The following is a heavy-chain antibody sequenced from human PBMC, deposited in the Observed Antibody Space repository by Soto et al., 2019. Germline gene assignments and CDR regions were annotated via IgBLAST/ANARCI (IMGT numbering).Heavy chain of an antibody. V-gene: IGHV3-23*01. J-gene: IGHJ4*02. CDR1: GFTFSSYA. CDR2: ISGSGGST. D-gene: IGHD5-18*01. Sequence: PGGSLRLSCAASGFTFSSYAMSWVRQAPGKGLEWVSAISGSGGSTYYADSVKGRITISRDNSKNTLYLQMNSLRAEATAVYYCTKVPSLETAIAHGLDYFDYWGQGTLVTVSS. CDR3: TKVPSLETAIAHGLDYFDY.